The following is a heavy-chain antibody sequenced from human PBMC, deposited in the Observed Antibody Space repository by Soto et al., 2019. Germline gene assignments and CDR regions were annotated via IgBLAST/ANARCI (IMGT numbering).Heavy chain of an antibody. Sequence: QVHLVQSGAEVKKPGASVKVSCKGSGYTFTSSGITWVRQAPGQGLEGMGWISAHNGNTDYAHKLQGRVTVTRDTSSSTAYMDLRSLRSDDTSVYFCARGRYGAYWGQGALVTVSS. CDR3: ARGRYGAY. D-gene: IGHD3-10*01. CDR1: GYTFTSSG. J-gene: IGHJ4*02. V-gene: IGHV1-18*01. CDR2: ISAHNGNT.